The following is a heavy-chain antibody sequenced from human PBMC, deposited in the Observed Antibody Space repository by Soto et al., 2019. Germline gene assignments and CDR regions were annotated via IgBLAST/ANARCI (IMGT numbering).Heavy chain of an antibody. CDR2: VYWDDDK. CDR3: VHRGPVDETGMGFDF. V-gene: IGHV2-5*02. J-gene: IGHJ4*02. Sequence: QITLRSSGPALVKPTQTLTLTCTFSGFSLNSRGVGVGWVRQPPGKALEWLAIVYWDDDKRYRPSLRSRLSIMKDTPKNQVVLTLTNTDPVDTATYYCVHRGPVDETGMGFDFWGQGSLVTVSS. D-gene: IGHD3-9*01. CDR1: GFSLNSRGVG.